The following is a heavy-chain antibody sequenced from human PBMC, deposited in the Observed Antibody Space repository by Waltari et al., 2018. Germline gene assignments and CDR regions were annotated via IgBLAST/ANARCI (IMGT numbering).Heavy chain of an antibody. CDR3: ARQGPGGRAYDI. V-gene: IGHV4-39*01. CDR1: GGSISSNSYF. J-gene: IGHJ3*02. Sequence: QLQLQESGPGLVKPSETLYLTCTVSGGSISSNSYFWGWIRQPPGKGLEWVGSMDFDRGSIYYNPSLKSRVTICGDTSKNQFSLKLTTVTAADTAFYYCARQGPGGRAYDIWGQGTMLTVSS. CDR2: MDFDRGSI.